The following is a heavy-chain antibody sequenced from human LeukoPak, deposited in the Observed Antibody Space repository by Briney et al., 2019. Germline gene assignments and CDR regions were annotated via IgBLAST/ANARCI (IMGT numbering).Heavy chain of an antibody. Sequence: GGSLRLSCAASGFTFSSYAMSWVRQAPGKGLEWVSGISAGGTRYDADSVRGRFTISRDSSKNTLYLHMSSLRAEDTALYYCAKAGGLAMEYFQHWGQGTLVTVSS. D-gene: IGHD6-19*01. J-gene: IGHJ1*01. V-gene: IGHV3-23*01. CDR1: GFTFSSYA. CDR2: ISAGGTR. CDR3: AKAGGLAMEYFQH.